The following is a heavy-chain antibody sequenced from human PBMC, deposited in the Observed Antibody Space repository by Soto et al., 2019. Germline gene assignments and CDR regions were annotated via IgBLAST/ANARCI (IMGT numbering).Heavy chain of an antibody. J-gene: IGHJ4*02. CDR2: ISGSNNNI. CDR1: GFTLRNYE. D-gene: IGHD2-21*02. CDR3: ASERLCGADCYFFDN. Sequence: GVSLRLSCAASGFTLRNYEMNWVRQAPGKGLEWISKISGSNNNIYYADSVRGRFTISRDNAKNSLYLQMNSLRAEDTAIYYCASERLCGADCYFFDNWGQGTQVTVSS. V-gene: IGHV3-48*03.